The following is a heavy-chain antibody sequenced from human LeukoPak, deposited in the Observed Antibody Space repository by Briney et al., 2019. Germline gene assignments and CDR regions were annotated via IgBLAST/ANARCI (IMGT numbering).Heavy chain of an antibody. CDR3: ARFTPVGPFNC. CDR2: IIPDVAIA. V-gene: IGHV1-69*04. D-gene: IGHD1-26*01. J-gene: IGHJ4*02. CDR1: GGTFSNYA. Sequence: ASVKVSCKASGGTFSNYAISWVRQAPGQGLEWMGRIIPDVAIANYAQKFQGRVTITADKSTSIAYMELSSLRSEDTAVYYCARFTPVGPFNCWGQGTLVTVSS.